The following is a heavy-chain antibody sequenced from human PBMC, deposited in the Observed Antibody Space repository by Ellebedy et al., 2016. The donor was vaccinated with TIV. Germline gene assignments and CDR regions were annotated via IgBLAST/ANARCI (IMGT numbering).Heavy chain of an antibody. CDR2: VHPTGTT. V-gene: IGHV4-59*01. J-gene: IGHJ6*02. D-gene: IGHD6-13*01. Sequence: MPSETLSLTCTVSGGSFSGYFWSWLRQPPGQGLQWIAYVHPTGTTNFLPSLKSRVTISVDTSKNQFPLKLSSVTAADTAVYYCARDTFIAASDYYHYGLDVWGQGTTVTVSS. CDR3: ARDTFIAASDYYHYGLDV. CDR1: GGSFSGYF.